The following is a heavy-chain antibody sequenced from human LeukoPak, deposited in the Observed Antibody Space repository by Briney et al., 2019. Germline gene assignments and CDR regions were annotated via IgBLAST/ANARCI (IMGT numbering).Heavy chain of an antibody. Sequence: SVKVSCKTSGVTFSNNSITWVRQAPGQGLEWMGGIIPILRSASYAQKFRGRLRMTSDESTTTAYMELSSLTSDDTAMYFCARARTSIRFIDSFDMWSQGTLVTVSS. CDR2: IIPILRSA. V-gene: IGHV1-69*13. CDR1: GVTFSNNS. D-gene: IGHD2/OR15-2a*01. J-gene: IGHJ3*02. CDR3: ARARTSIRFIDSFDM.